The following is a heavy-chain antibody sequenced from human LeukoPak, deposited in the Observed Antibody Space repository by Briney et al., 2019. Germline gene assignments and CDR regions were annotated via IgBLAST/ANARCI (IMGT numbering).Heavy chain of an antibody. CDR3: ARHIGGGIEDIDV. V-gene: IGHV4-39*01. CDR1: GGSISSSSYY. D-gene: IGHD3-16*02. J-gene: IGHJ6*03. CDR2: IYYSGST. Sequence: SETLSLTCTVSGGSISSSSYYWGWIRQPPGKGLEWIGSIYYSGSTYYNPSLKSRVTISVDTSRNQFFLKMSSVTAADTAVYYCARHIGGGIEDIDVWGTGTKVTVSS.